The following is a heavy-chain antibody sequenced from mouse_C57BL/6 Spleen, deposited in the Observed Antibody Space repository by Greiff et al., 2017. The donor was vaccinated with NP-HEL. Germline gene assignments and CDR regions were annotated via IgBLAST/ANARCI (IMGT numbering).Heavy chain of an antibody. D-gene: IGHD2-4*01. CDR1: GFSLTSYG. J-gene: IGHJ2*01. CDR2: IWSDGST. V-gene: IGHV2-6*03. CDR3: ARSYDYDAYYFDY. Sequence: VQLQQSGPGLVAPSQSLSITCTVSGFSLTSYGVHWVRQPPGKGLEWLVVIWSDGSTTYNSALKSRLSISKDNSKSQVFLKMNSLQTDDTAMYYCARSYDYDAYYFDYWGQGTTLTVSS.